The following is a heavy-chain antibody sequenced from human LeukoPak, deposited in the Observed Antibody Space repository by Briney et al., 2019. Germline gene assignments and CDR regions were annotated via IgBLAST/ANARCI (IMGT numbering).Heavy chain of an antibody. Sequence: GASVKVSCKASGYTFTVYYMHWVRQAPGQGLAWVGRINPNSGGTNYAQKFQGRVTMTRDTSISTAYMELSRLRSDDTAVYYCARPLTLGFEAFDIWGQGTTVTVSS. CDR1: GYTFTVYY. V-gene: IGHV1-2*02. J-gene: IGHJ3*02. D-gene: IGHD3-9*01. CDR3: ARPLTLGFEAFDI. CDR2: INPNSGGT.